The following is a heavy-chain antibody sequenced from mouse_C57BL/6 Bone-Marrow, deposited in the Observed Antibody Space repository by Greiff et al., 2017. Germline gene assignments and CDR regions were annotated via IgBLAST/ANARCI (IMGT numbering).Heavy chain of an antibody. D-gene: IGHD2-2*01. CDR3: ARGRAAMVTTGYYFDY. CDR2: INPNNGGT. V-gene: IGHV1-18*01. CDR1: GYTFTDYN. J-gene: IGHJ2*01. Sequence: EVKLEESGPELVKPGASVKIPCKASGYTFTDYNMDWVKQSHGKSLEWIGDINPNNGGTIYNQKFKGKATLTVDKSSSTAYMELRSLTSEDTAVYYCARGRAAMVTTGYYFDYWGQGTTLTVSS.